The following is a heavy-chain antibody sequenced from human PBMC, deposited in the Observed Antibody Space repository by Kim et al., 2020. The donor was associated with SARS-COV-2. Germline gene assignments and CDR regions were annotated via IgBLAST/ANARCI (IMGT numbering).Heavy chain of an antibody. CDR3: SSRPA. V-gene: IGHV3-7*01. CDR2: IKQDGSEK. J-gene: IGHJ5*02. Sequence: IKQDGSEKNYVDSVKGRFTISRDNAKNSLYLQMNSLRTEDTAVYYCSSRPAWGQGTLVTVSS.